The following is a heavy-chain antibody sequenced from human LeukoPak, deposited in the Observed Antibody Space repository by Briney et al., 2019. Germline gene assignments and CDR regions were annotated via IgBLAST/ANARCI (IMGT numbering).Heavy chain of an antibody. CDR3: ARDKRDYGGNSGYYYYMDV. CDR1: GGSIRSGGYY. CDR2: IYYSGST. Sequence: SETLSLTCTVSGGSIRSGGYYWSWIRQHPGKGLEWIGYIYYSGSTYYNPSLKSRVTISVDTSKNQFSLKLSSVTAADTAVYYCARDKRDYGGNSGYYYYMDVWGKGTTVTVSS. D-gene: IGHD4-23*01. V-gene: IGHV4-31*03. J-gene: IGHJ6*03.